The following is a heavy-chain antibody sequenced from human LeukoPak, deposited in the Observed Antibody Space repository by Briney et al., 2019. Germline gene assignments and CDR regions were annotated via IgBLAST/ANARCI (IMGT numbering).Heavy chain of an antibody. V-gene: IGHV2-5*02. CDR2: YYWDLYK. J-gene: IGHJ4*02. CDR3: ARRCGDYLGEYFDY. CDR1: EFSLSTSRVA. D-gene: IGHD4-17*01. Sequence: TGPTLVNPTQTLTQTCTFSEFSLSTSRVAEGWVRQPPGKALEWLALYYWDLYKRYSPSLDSRLTLTKDTSENQVVIIMTNMDPVDTATYCCARRCGDYLGEYFDYWGQGTPVTVS.